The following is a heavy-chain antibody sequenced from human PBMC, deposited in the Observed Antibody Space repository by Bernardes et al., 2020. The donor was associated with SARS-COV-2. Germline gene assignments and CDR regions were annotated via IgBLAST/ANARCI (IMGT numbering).Heavy chain of an antibody. CDR3: AREADSVAALDS. D-gene: IGHD2-15*01. V-gene: IGHV4-61*02. CDR2: LYIGGST. Sequence: SETLSLTCTVSGGSISSGGYYWTWIRQPAGKGLEWIGRLYIGGSTHYNPSLKSRVAISVRTSKNQFSLKVNSVTAADTAVYYCAREADSVAALDSWGQGALVIVSS. CDR1: GGSISSGGYY. J-gene: IGHJ4*02.